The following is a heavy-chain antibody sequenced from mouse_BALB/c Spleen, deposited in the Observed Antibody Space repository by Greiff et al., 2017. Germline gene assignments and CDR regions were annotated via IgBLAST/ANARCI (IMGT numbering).Heavy chain of an antibody. Sequence: QVQLKESGAELVKPGASVKLSCKASGYTFTSYWMHWVKQRPGQGLEWIGEINPSNGRTNYNEKFKSKATLTVDKSSSTAYMQLSSLTSEDSAVYYCERYDYGYAMDYWGQGTSVTVSS. V-gene: IGHV1S81*02. D-gene: IGHD2-4*01. CDR3: ERYDYGYAMDY. CDR2: INPSNGRT. CDR1: GYTFTSYW. J-gene: IGHJ4*01.